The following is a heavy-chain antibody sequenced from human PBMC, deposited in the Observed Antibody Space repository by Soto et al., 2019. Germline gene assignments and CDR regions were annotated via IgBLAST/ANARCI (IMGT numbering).Heavy chain of an antibody. D-gene: IGHD3-10*01. CDR1: GFTFSSYS. J-gene: IGHJ6*01. CDR3: ARKYGSGTYRFSGMDV. Sequence: QVQLVESGGGVVQPGTSLSLSCAASGFTFSSYSMHWVRQVPGTGLEWVAVISYDGGIKFYADSMKGRFTISRDNSKNTLYLQMNSLRAEDTALYYCARKYGSGTYRFSGMDVW. CDR2: ISYDGGIK. V-gene: IGHV3-30-3*01.